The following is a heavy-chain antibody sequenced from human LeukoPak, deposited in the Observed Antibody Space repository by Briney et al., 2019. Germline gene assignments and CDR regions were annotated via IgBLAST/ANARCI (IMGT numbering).Heavy chain of an antibody. D-gene: IGHD6-13*01. V-gene: IGHV4-34*01. CDR3: ARGGGSSWYVDY. J-gene: IGHJ4*02. Sequence: SETLSLTCAVYGGSFSDYYWSWIRQPPGKGLEWIGEINHSGSTDCGPSLKSRVTISVDTSKNQFSLKLSSVTAADTAVYYCARGGGSSWYVDYWGQGTLVTVSS. CDR2: INHSGST. CDR1: GGSFSDYY.